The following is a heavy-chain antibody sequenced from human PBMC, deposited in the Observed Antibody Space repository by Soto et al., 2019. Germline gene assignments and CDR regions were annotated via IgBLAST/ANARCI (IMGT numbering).Heavy chain of an antibody. J-gene: IGHJ4*02. CDR2: VYSDGST. CDR3: ARNYYDSNGRFDY. D-gene: IGHD3-22*01. Sequence: EVQLVESGGGLIQPGGSLRLSCAASGFTVSSNYMSWVRQAPGKGLEWVSVVYSDGSTYYADSVKGRFTISRDNSKNTLYLQMNSLRAEDTAVYYCARNYYDSNGRFDYWGQGTLVTVSS. CDR1: GFTVSSNY. V-gene: IGHV3-53*01.